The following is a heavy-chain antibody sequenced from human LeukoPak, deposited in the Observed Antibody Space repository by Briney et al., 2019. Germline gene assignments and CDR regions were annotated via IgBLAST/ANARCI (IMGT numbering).Heavy chain of an antibody. CDR1: GFTVSSNY. V-gene: IGHV3-53*01. CDR2: IYSGGST. J-gene: IGHJ6*02. D-gene: IGHD6-6*01. CDR3: ARGSSSSFYYYGMDV. Sequence: PGRSLRLSCAASGFTVSSNYMSWVRQAPGKGLEWVSVIYSGGSTYYADSVKGRFTISRDNSKNTLYLQMNSLRAEDTAVYYCARGSSSSFYYYGMDVWGQGTTVTVSS.